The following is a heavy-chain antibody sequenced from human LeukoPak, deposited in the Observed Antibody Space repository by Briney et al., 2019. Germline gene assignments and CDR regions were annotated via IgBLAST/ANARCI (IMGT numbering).Heavy chain of an antibody. Sequence: LPGGSLRLSCAASGFTFSSYAMSWVRQAPGKGLEWVSAISGSGGSTYYADSVKGRFTISRDNSKNTLYLQMNSLRAEDTAVYYCARTLSYGEVPHPTINWGQGTLVTVSS. V-gene: IGHV3-23*01. CDR3: ARTLSYGEVPHPTIN. CDR2: ISGSGGST. J-gene: IGHJ4*02. D-gene: IGHD4-17*01. CDR1: GFTFSSYA.